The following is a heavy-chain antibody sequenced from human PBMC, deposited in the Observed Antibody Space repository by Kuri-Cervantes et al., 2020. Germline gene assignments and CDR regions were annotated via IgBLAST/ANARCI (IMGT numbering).Heavy chain of an antibody. CDR2: IDWDDDK. V-gene: IGHV2-70*11. CDR3: SRIPCQHSSGWNYFDY. Sequence: SGPTLAKPTQPLTLTYTFSGFSLSTRRLCVSWIRQPPGKPLEWLGRIDWDDDKYYGTSLKDRLTISKDTSKNQVVLTMTNLDSVDTATYYCSRIPCQHSSGWNYFDYWGKGTLVTVSS. J-gene: IGHJ4*02. CDR1: GFSLSTRRLC. D-gene: IGHD6-19*01.